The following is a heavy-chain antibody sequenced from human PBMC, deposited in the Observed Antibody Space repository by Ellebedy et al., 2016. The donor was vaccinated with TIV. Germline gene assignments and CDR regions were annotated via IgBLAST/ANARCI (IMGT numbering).Heavy chain of an antibody. V-gene: IGHV4-34*01. Sequence: SQTLSLTCSVDGGSFHDFRGYYSSWIRQSSGKGLEWLAEINHVGGPNYNPSLKSRVTVSVDTSQYQFSLRLTSVTAADTAVYYCARRGITMVRGVKYNWLDPWGQGTLVTVSS. CDR1: GGSFHDFRGYY. J-gene: IGHJ5*02. CDR2: INHVGGP. D-gene: IGHD3-10*01. CDR3: ARRGITMVRGVKYNWLDP.